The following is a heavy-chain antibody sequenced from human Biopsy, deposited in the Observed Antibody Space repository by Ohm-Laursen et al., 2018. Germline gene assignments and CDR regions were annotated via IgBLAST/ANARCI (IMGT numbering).Heavy chain of an antibody. CDR1: GGSVSSNVAY. CDR2: IFYSGIT. J-gene: IGHJ5*02. V-gene: IGHV4-39*01. CDR3: ARHPTGFWFDP. Sequence: SDTLSLTCPVSGGSVSSNVAYWAWIRQPPGKGLESIGSIFYSGITYYNPSLQSRVTTSVDTSKNQFSLNLTSVTAADTAVYYCARHPTGFWFDPWSQGTLVIVSS.